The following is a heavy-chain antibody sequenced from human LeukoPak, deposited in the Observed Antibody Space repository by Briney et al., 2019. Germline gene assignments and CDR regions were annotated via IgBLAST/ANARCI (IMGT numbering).Heavy chain of an antibody. CDR3: ARGSKWELPPYFDY. CDR1: GYSISSGYY. Sequence: SETLSLTCTVSGYSISSGYYWGWIRQPPGKGLEWIGSIYHSGSTYYNPSLKSRVTISVDTSKNQFSLKLSSVTAADTAVYYCARGSKWELPPYFDYWGQGTLVTVSS. V-gene: IGHV4-38-2*02. D-gene: IGHD1-26*01. CDR2: IYHSGST. J-gene: IGHJ4*02.